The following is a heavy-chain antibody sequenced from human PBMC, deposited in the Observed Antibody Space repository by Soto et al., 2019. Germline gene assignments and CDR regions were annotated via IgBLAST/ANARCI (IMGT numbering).Heavy chain of an antibody. CDR2: IYSGGST. J-gene: IGHJ4*03. CDR1: GFTVSSNY. V-gene: IGHV3-53*04. CDR3: AGQPITWIRELPGNDGFEI. Sequence: GGSLRLSCAASGFTVSSNYMSWVRQAPGKGLEWVSVIYSGGSTYYADSVKGRFTISRHNSKNTLYLQMNSLRAEDTAVYYCAGQPITWIRELPGNDGFEIWVRGTLVNFSS. D-gene: IGHD3-10*01.